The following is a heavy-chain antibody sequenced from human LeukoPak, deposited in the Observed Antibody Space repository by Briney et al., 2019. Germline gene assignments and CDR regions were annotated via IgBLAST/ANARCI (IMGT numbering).Heavy chain of an antibody. J-gene: IGHJ6*02. CDR2: IIPIFGTA. D-gene: IGHD3-22*01. Sequence: SVKVSCKASGGTFSSYAISWVRQAPGQGLEWMGGIIPIFGTANYAQKFQGRVTITADESTSTAYMELSSLRSEDTAVYYCARAIVVVDRSYYYYGMDVWGQGTTVTVSS. V-gene: IGHV1-69*13. CDR1: GGTFSSYA. CDR3: ARAIVVVDRSYYYYGMDV.